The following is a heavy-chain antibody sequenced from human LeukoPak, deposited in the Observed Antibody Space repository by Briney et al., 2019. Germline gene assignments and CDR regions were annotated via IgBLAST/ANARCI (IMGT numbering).Heavy chain of an antibody. CDR2: ISAYNGNT. Sequence: ASVKVSCKTSGYTFTAYGISWVRQAPGQGLEWIGWISAYNGNTNYAQKLQGRVTMTTDTSTRTAYMELRSLISDDTAVYYCARDEGEYYYGSGSFDYWGQGTLVTVSS. V-gene: IGHV1-18*01. CDR1: GYTFTAYG. J-gene: IGHJ4*02. CDR3: ARDEGEYYYGSGSFDY. D-gene: IGHD3-10*01.